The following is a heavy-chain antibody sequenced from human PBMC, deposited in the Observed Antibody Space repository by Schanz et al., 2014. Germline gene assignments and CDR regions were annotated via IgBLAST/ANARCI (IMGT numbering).Heavy chain of an antibody. CDR3: ARDRRRYCSTASCLHDNWFDP. CDR1: RYTFNTYG. D-gene: IGHD2-2*01. J-gene: IGHJ5*02. V-gene: IGHV1-18*01. Sequence: KESGASVKVSCEASRYTFNTYGLNWVRQAPGQGLEWMGWISAYTNNTNYAQKVQGRVTMTTDTSTGTAYMELRSLRSDDTAVYYCARDRRRYCSTASCLHDNWFDPWGQGTLVIVSS. CDR2: ISAYTNNT.